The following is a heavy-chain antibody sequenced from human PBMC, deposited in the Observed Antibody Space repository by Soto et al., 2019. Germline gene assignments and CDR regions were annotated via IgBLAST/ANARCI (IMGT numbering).Heavy chain of an antibody. J-gene: IGHJ4*02. CDR1: GGTFSSYA. D-gene: IGHD3-22*01. Sequence: QVQLVQSGAKVNKPGSSVKVSCKASGGTFSSYAISWVRQAPGQGLEWMGGIIPIFGTANYAQKFQGIVTITADESTSTAYMELSSLRSEDTAVYYCAREFAQTYYYDSSGYFDYWGQATLVTVSS. CDR2: IIPIFGTA. V-gene: IGHV1-69*01. CDR3: AREFAQTYYYDSSGYFDY.